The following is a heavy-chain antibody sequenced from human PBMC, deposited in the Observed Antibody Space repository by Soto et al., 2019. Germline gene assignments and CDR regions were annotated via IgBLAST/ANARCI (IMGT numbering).Heavy chain of an antibody. CDR2: LAWDGGSI. Sequence: EVQLVESGGGLVQPDRSLRLSCAASGFAFGAYPMHWVRQTAGKGLEWVAGLAWDGGSIGYAESVKGRFTISRDNAKNSLYLQMNSLRVEDTARYYCVKDDAFDFWGQGTQVTVSS. V-gene: IGHV3-9*01. J-gene: IGHJ3*01. CDR1: GFAFGAYP. CDR3: VKDDAFDF.